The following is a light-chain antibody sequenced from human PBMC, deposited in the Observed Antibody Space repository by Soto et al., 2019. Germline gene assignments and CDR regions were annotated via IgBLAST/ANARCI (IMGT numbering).Light chain of an antibody. CDR2: EVI. V-gene: IGLV2-14*03. Sequence: QSALTQPASVSGSPGQAITVSCSGTSSDIGAHNFVSWHQQHPGKAPKLIIYEVINRPSGVSDRFSGSKSGNTASLTISGLQSEDEADYYCNSYTTSNTFVFGSGTKVTVL. CDR1: SSDIGAHNF. CDR3: NSYTTSNTFV. J-gene: IGLJ1*01.